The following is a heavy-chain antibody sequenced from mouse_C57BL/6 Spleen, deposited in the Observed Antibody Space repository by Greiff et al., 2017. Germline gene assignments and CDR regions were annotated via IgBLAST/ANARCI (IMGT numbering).Heavy chain of an antibody. J-gene: IGHJ2*01. CDR3: ARFYYGNYHFDY. CDR1: GFNIKDYY. Sequence: VQLKESGAELVKPGASVKLSCTASGFNIKDYYMHWVKQRTEQGLEWIGRIDPEDGETKYAPKFQGKATLTADTSSNTAYLQLSSLTSEYTAFYCCARFYYGNYHFDYWGQGTTLTVSS. V-gene: IGHV14-2*01. CDR2: IDPEDGET. D-gene: IGHD2-1*01.